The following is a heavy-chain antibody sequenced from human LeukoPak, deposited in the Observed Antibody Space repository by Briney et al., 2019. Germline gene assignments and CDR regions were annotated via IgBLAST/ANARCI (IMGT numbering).Heavy chain of an antibody. CDR1: GYTFTIYG. CDR2: ISAYNGNT. J-gene: IGHJ4*02. V-gene: IGHV1-18*01. Sequence: GASVKVSCRASGYTFTIYGISWVRQAPGQGLEWMGWISAYNGNTNYAQKLQGRVTMTTDTSTSTAYMELRSLRSDDTAVYYCARDRGYCSGGSCRFDYWGQGTLVTVSS. CDR3: ARDRGYCSGGSCRFDY. D-gene: IGHD2-15*01.